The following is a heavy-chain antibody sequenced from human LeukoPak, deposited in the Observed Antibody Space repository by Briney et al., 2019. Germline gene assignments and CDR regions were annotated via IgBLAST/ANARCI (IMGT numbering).Heavy chain of an antibody. V-gene: IGHV3-66*01. Sequence: PGRSLRLSCIASGFTFGDYAFTWVRQAPGKGLEWVSVIYSGGSTYYADSVKGRFTISRDNSKNTLYLQMNSLRAEDTAVYYCARDADYGSGSVDFDYWGQGTLVTVSS. CDR2: IYSGGST. J-gene: IGHJ4*02. CDR1: GFTFGDYA. D-gene: IGHD3-10*01. CDR3: ARDADYGSGSVDFDY.